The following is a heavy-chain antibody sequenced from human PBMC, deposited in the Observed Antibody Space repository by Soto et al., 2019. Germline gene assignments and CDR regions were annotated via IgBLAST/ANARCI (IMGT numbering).Heavy chain of an antibody. CDR2: ISYDGSNK. D-gene: IGHD6-19*01. CDR3: ANHQEIAVAGDY. V-gene: IGHV3-30*18. Sequence: QVQLVESGGGVVQPGRSLRLSCAASGFTFSSYGMPWVRQAPGKGLEWVAVISYDGSNKYYADSVKGRFTISRDNSKNTLYLQMNSLRAEDTAVYSGANHQEIAVAGDYWGQGTLVTVSS. J-gene: IGHJ4*02. CDR1: GFTFSSYG.